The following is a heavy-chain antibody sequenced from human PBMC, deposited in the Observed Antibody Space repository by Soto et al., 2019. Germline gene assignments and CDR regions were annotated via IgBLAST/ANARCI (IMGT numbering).Heavy chain of an antibody. Sequence: PGGSLRLSCAASGFTFDDYAMHWVRQAPGKGLEWVSGISWNSGSIGYADSVKGRFTISRDNAKNSLYLQMNSLRAEDTALYYCAKDISAAGTPTYGMDAWGQGTTVTVSS. CDR1: GFTFDDYA. V-gene: IGHV3-9*01. D-gene: IGHD6-13*01. CDR2: ISWNSGSI. CDR3: AKDISAAGTPTYGMDA. J-gene: IGHJ6*02.